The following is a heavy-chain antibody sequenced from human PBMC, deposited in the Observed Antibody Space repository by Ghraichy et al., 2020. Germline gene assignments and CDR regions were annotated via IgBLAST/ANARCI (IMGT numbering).Heavy chain of an antibody. CDR3: ARDRPYSSSSSLYYYYGMDV. Sequence: ASVKVSCKASGYTFTSYGISWVRQAPGQGLEWMGWISAYNGNTNYAQKLQGRVTMTTDTSTSTAYMELRSLRSDDTAVYYCARDRPYSSSSSLYYYYGMDVWGQGTTVTVSS. V-gene: IGHV1-18*04. CDR2: ISAYNGNT. CDR1: GYTFTSYG. J-gene: IGHJ6*02. D-gene: IGHD6-6*01.